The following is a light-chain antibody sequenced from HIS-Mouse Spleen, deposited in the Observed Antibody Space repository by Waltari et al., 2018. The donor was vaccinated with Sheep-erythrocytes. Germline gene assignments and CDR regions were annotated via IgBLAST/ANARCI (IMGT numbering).Light chain of an antibody. Sequence: SYELTQPPSVSVSPGQPASITCSGDKLGEKDVCWYQQKPGHSPVLAIYQHSKRPSGIPERFSGSNSGNTATLTISGTQAMDEADYYCQAWDSSTVVFGGGTKLTVL. V-gene: IGLV3-1*01. CDR2: QHS. J-gene: IGLJ2*01. CDR3: QAWDSSTVV. CDR1: KLGEKD.